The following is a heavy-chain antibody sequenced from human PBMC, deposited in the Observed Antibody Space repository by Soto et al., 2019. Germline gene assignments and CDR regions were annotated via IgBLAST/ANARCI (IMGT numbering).Heavy chain of an antibody. CDR1: GYTFTGYY. V-gene: IGHV1-2*04. Sequence: GASVKVSCKASGYTFTGYYMHWVRQAPGQGLEWMGWINPNSGGTNYAQKFQGWVTMTRDTSINTAYMELSRLRSDDTAVYYCARDLGYCSSTSCYFNWFDPWGQGTLVTVSS. CDR3: ARDLGYCSSTSCYFNWFDP. D-gene: IGHD2-2*01. J-gene: IGHJ5*02. CDR2: INPNSGGT.